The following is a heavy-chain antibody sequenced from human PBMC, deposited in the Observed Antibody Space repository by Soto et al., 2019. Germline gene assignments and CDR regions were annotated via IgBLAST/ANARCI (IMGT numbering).Heavy chain of an antibody. J-gene: IGHJ4*02. V-gene: IGHV1-69*12. CDR3: ARGPDYEGDCDY. Sequence: QVRLVQSEAEVKKPGSSVKVSCKASGGSFSNNAISWVRQAPGQGLEWMGVIILPFGTPNYAQTFQGRGTITADESMTTAYMELSGLRSEDTAVYYCARGPDYEGDCDYWGRGTLVTVSS. D-gene: IGHD4-17*01. CDR1: GGSFSNNA. CDR2: IILPFGTP.